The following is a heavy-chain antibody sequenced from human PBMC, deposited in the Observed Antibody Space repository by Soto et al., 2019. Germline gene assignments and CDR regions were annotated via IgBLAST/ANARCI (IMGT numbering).Heavy chain of an antibody. Sequence: EVQLAESGGGLVQPGGSLRLSCVVSGLTFSRYWMSWVRQAPGKGLEWVANIKEDGSETYYVDSVKGRFTVSRDNAKNALYLQMTSLRAEDTAVYYCARHPGRSESDQNYYWGQGTLVTVSS. CDR2: IKEDGSET. V-gene: IGHV3-7*01. D-gene: IGHD3-10*01. CDR1: GLTFSRYW. J-gene: IGHJ4*02. CDR3: ARHPGRSESDQNYY.